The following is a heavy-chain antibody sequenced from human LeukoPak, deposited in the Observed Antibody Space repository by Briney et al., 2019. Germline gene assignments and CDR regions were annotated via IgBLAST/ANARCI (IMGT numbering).Heavy chain of an antibody. Sequence: SETLSLTCTVSGVXISSYYCSWIRQPPGKGLECIGYIYYSGNTNYNPSLKSRVTISVDTSKNQFSLKLSSVTAADTAVYYCARGTSSLDYWGQGTLVTVSS. J-gene: IGHJ4*02. V-gene: IGHV4-59*01. CDR3: ARGTSSLDY. CDR1: GVXISSYY. CDR2: IYYSGNT.